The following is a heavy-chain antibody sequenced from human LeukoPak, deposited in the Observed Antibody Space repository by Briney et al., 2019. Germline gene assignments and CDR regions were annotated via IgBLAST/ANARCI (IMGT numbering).Heavy chain of an antibody. D-gene: IGHD1-26*01. CDR3: AKDLNSGSYSVGYGDYSDF. J-gene: IGHJ4*02. V-gene: IGHV3-23*01. CDR1: RFTFSSYA. CDR2: ISGSGVYT. Sequence: GGSLRLSCAASRFTFSSYAMSWVRQAPGKGLEWVSAISGSGVYTYYADSVKGRFTISRDNSKNTLYLQMNSLRAEDTAVYYCAKDLNSGSYSVGYGDYSDFWGQGTLVTVSS.